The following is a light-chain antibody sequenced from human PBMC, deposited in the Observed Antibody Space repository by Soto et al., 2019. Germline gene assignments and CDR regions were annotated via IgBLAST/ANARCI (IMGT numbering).Light chain of an antibody. CDR3: QLYHNYGSWT. Sequence: DIQMTQSPSTLSASVGDRVTITCRASQSISGWLAWYQQNPGKAPKLLIYKASTLESGVPSRFSGSGSGTEFTLTSSSLQPDEFATYYFQLYHNYGSWTFGQGTKVEIK. J-gene: IGKJ1*01. CDR2: KAS. V-gene: IGKV1-5*03. CDR1: QSISGW.